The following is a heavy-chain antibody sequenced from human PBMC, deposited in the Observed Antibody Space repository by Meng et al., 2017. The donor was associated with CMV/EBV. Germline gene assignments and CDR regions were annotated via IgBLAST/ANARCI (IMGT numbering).Heavy chain of an antibody. CDR2: INPNSGGT. CDR1: GYTFTGYY. CDR3: AREVVPAAILSFRYYGMDV. J-gene: IGHJ6*02. V-gene: IGHV1-2*02. Sequence: VKVSCKASGYTFTGYYMHWVRQAPGQGLEWMGWINPNSGGTNYAQKFQGRVTMTRDTSISTAYMELSRLRSDDTAVYYCAREVVPAAILSFRYYGMDVWGQGTTVTVSS. D-gene: IGHD2-2*01.